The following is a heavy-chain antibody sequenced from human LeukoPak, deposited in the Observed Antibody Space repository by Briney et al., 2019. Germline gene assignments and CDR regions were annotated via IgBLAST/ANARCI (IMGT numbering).Heavy chain of an antibody. D-gene: IGHD4-23*01. CDR3: ARNTVVTRSGAFDI. V-gene: IGHV4-31*03. Sequence: PSQALSLTCTVSGGSISSGGYYWSWIRQHPGKGLEWIGYIYYSGSTYYNPSLKSRVTISVDTSKNQFSLKLSSVTAADTAVYYCARNTVVTRSGAFDIWGQGTMVTVSS. J-gene: IGHJ3*02. CDR2: IYYSGST. CDR1: GGSISSGGYY.